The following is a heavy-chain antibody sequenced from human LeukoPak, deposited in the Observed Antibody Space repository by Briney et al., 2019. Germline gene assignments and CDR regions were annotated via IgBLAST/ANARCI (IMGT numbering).Heavy chain of an antibody. CDR1: GFTFSSYA. D-gene: IGHD5-18*01. J-gene: IGHJ4*02. CDR3: ARAIVQLWYYDY. CDR2: ISSNGGNT. Sequence: GGSLRLSCAASGFTFSSYAMHWVRQAPGKGLEYVSAISSNGGNTYYANSVKGRFTISRDNSKNTLYLQMGSLRAEDMAVYYCARAIVQLWYYDYWGQGTLVTVSS. V-gene: IGHV3-64*01.